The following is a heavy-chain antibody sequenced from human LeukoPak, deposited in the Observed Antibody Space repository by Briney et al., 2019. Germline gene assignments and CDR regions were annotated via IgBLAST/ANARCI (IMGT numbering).Heavy chain of an antibody. J-gene: IGHJ4*02. CDR1: GGSLTSNH. Sequence: PSETLSLTCPVSGGSLTSNHWSWVRQPPGKGLEWIGQVHHSGGTSYNPSLRSRVTISIDKSETQFSLKLNSVTAADTAVYYCARHGGHYQSDDWGQGTLVTVSS. CDR3: ARHGGHYQSDD. CDR2: VHHSGGT. D-gene: IGHD2-21*01. V-gene: IGHV4-4*02.